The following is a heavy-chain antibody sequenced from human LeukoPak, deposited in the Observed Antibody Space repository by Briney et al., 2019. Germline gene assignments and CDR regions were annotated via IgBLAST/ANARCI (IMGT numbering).Heavy chain of an antibody. D-gene: IGHD3-16*01. CDR2: IYYSGST. V-gene: IGHV4-59*08. CDR3: ARHDYGHYLYFDY. J-gene: IGHJ4*02. Sequence: SGTLSLTCTVSGGSISSYYRSWIRQPPGKGLEWIGYIYYSGSTNYNPSLKSRVTISVDTSKNQFSLKLSSVTAADTAVYYCARHDYGHYLYFDYWGQGTLVTVSS. CDR1: GGSISSYY.